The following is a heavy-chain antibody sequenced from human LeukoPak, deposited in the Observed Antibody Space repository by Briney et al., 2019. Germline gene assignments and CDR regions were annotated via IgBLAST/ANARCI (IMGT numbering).Heavy chain of an antibody. CDR1: GFTFSSYG. Sequence: AGGSLRLSCAASGFTFSSYGMHWVRQAPGKGLEWVAFIRYDGSNKYYADSVKGRFTISRDNSKNTLYLQMNSLRAEDTAVYYCAKDRKQSGLVDYWGQGTLVTVSS. V-gene: IGHV3-30*02. J-gene: IGHJ4*02. D-gene: IGHD6-19*01. CDR3: AKDRKQSGLVDY. CDR2: IRYDGSNK.